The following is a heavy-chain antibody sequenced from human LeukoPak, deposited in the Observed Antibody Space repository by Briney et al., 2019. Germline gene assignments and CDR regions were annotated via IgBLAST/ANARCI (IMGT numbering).Heavy chain of an antibody. CDR3: ADPPSDI. Sequence: GGSLRLSCAASGFNFNSKWMTWVRQAPGKGLEWVANINQDGSEKYHGDSVKGRFTISRDNAKSSLFLEMSSLRAEDTAVYYCADPPSDICGQGTLVTVSS. J-gene: IGHJ4*02. CDR2: INQDGSEK. V-gene: IGHV3-7*01. CDR1: GFNFNSKW. D-gene: IGHD2-21*02.